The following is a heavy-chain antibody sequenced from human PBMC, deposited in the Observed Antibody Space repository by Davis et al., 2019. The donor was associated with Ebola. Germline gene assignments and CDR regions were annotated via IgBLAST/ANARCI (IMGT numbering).Heavy chain of an antibody. CDR3: ARDGSIAAAGTHYYYYYGMDV. Sequence: ASVKVSCKASGYTFTSHYMHWVRQAPGQGLEWMGIINPSGGSTSYAQKFQGRVTMTRDTSTSTVYMELSSLRSEDTAVYYCARDGSIAAAGTHYYYYYGMDVWGQGTTVTVSS. CDR1: GYTFTSHY. CDR2: INPSGGST. J-gene: IGHJ6*02. V-gene: IGHV1-46*01. D-gene: IGHD6-13*01.